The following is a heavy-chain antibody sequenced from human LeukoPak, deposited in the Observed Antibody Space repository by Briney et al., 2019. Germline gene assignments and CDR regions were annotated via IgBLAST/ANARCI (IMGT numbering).Heavy chain of an antibody. V-gene: IGHV3-23*01. Sequence: GGSLRLSCAGSGFTFSTYVMNWVRQAPGKGLEWVAAISSSAVITYYADSVKGRFTISRDNSKNTLYLQINSLRAEDTAVYYCAKDNDRSGPNYFDFWGQGTLVTVSS. J-gene: IGHJ4*02. CDR2: ISSSAVIT. D-gene: IGHD3-22*01. CDR3: AKDNDRSGPNYFDF. CDR1: GFTFSTYV.